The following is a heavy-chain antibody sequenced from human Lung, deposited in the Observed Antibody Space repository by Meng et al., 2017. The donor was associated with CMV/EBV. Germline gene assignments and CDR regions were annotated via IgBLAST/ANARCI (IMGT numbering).Heavy chain of an antibody. Sequence: GGSLRLSCVASGFTFNNYGMHWVRQIPGKGLEWVAYLRYEGITKYYADSVKGRFHISRDSSKNTLYLQMNSLRDDDTAVYYCAKDRSRSSFFDYWGQGALVTVSS. J-gene: IGHJ4*02. CDR3: AKDRSRSSFFDY. D-gene: IGHD6-6*01. CDR2: LRYEGITK. CDR1: GFTFNNYG. V-gene: IGHV3-30*02.